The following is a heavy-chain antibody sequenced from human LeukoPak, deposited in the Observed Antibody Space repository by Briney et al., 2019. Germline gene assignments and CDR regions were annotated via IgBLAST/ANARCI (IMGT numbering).Heavy chain of an antibody. CDR3: ARDLGVLMVYDRPYYFDY. Sequence: ASVKVSCKASGYTFTSYGISWVRQAPGQELEWMGWISAYNGNTNYAQKLQGRATMTTDTSTSTAYMELRSLRSDDTAVYYCARDLGVLMVYDRPYYFDYWGQGTLVTVSS. D-gene: IGHD2-8*01. V-gene: IGHV1-18*01. J-gene: IGHJ4*02. CDR2: ISAYNGNT. CDR1: GYTFTSYG.